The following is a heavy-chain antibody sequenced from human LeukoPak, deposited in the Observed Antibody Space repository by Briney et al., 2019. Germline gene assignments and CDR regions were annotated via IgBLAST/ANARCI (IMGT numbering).Heavy chain of an antibody. J-gene: IGHJ4*02. CDR3: ARAGSSIAARPPDY. Sequence: PSETLSLTCTVSGASFSSSPYFWGWIRQPPGKGLEWIGSVSYSGSTYYNPSLKSRVTISLDTSKNQFSLKLASVTAADTAVYCCARAGSSIAARPPDYWGQGTLVTVSS. CDR1: GASFSSSPYF. V-gene: IGHV4-39*07. D-gene: IGHD6-6*01. CDR2: VSYSGST.